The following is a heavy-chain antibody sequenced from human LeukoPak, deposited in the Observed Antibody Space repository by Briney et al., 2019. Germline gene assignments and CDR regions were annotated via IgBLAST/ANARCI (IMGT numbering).Heavy chain of an antibody. CDR1: GGSISGSSYY. D-gene: IGHD4-17*01. CDR2: GFYSGSA. V-gene: IGHV4-39*01. J-gene: IGHJ4*02. Sequence: SETLSLTCTVSGGSISGSSYYWAWLRQPPGKGLEWIGSGFYSGSAYYNPSLKSRLTISVDTSKNQFSLDLSSVTAADTAVYYCARLRGAMTPVTSDFDYWGQGTLVTVSS. CDR3: ARLRGAMTPVTSDFDY.